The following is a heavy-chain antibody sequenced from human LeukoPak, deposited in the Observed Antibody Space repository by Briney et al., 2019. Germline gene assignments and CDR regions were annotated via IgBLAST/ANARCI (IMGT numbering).Heavy chain of an antibody. V-gene: IGHV4-38-2*02. CDR2: IYHSGST. CDR3: ARRTSNWNEQGTRSYYFDY. CDR1: GFSISSDYY. Sequence: SETLSLTCTVSGFSISSDYYWGWIRQPPGKGLEWIGYIYHSGSTYYNPSLKSRVTISVDRSKNQFSLKLSSVTAADTAVYYCARRTSNWNEQGTRSYYFDYWGQGTLVTVSS. D-gene: IGHD1-20*01. J-gene: IGHJ4*02.